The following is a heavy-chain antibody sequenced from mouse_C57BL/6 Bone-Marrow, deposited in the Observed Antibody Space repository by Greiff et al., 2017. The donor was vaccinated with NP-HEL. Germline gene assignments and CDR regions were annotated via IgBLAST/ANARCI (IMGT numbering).Heavy chain of an antibody. J-gene: IGHJ1*03. CDR1: GYSFTDYN. CDR3: ARGSYYGSRVDWYFDV. D-gene: IGHD1-1*01. V-gene: IGHV1-39*01. Sequence: EVQLQQSGPELVKPGASVKISCKASGYSFTDYNMNWVKQSNGKSLEWIGVINPNYGTTSYNQKFKGKATLTVDQSSSTAYMQLNSLTSEDSAVYYCARGSYYGSRVDWYFDVWGTGTTVTVSS. CDR2: INPNYGTT.